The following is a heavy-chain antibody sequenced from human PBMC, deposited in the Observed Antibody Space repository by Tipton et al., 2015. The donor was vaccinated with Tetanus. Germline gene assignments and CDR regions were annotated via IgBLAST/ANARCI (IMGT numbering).Heavy chain of an antibody. D-gene: IGHD1-1*01. Sequence: TLSLTCTVSGGSVSSGAYCWSWIRQHPGKGLESIGSISGRGSTYYNPSLTSRVSISVDTSKNQFSLKLTSVTAADTAIYYCARGGDNLTFQRPTGRWFDPWGHGTLVTVSS. CDR1: GGSVSSGAYC. V-gene: IGHV4-31*03. J-gene: IGHJ5*02. CDR2: ISGRGST. CDR3: ARGGDNLTFQRPTGRWFDP.